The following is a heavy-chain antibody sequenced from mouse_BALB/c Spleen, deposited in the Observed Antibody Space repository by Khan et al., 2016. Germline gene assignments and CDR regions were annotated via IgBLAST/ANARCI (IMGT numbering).Heavy chain of an antibody. J-gene: IGHJ2*01. CDR1: GYTFTIHT. V-gene: IGHV1-4*01. CDR2: INPGSGYT. CDR3: ASSRRMGGHHLSDY. Sequence: QVQLQQPGAELARPGAPVKMSCKASGYTFTIHTMHWVKQRPGQGLEWIRYINPGSGYTNYNQKCKDKATLTADKSSSTAYMQLSSLTSEDSAVYYCASSRRMGGHHLSDYCRQGTTLTVSS.